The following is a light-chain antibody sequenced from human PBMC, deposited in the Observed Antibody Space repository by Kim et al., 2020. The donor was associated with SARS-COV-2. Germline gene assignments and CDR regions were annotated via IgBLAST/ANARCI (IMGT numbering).Light chain of an antibody. CDR2: RNN. CDR3: AAWDDSLSGPGV. J-gene: IGLJ3*02. Sequence: QSVLTQPPSASGTPGQRVTISCSGSSSNIGSNYVYWYQQLPGTAPKLLIYRNNQRPSGVPDRFSGSKSGTSAPLAISGLRSEDEADYYCAAWDDSLSGPGVFGGGTQLTVL. CDR1: SSNIGSNY. V-gene: IGLV1-47*01.